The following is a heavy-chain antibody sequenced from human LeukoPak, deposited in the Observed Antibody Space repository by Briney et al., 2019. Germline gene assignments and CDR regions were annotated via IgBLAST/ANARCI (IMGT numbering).Heavy chain of an antibody. J-gene: IGHJ5*02. D-gene: IGHD6-13*01. CDR3: ARGVIAAAGTLAGVIVWFDP. Sequence: PSETLSLTCTVSGGSISSYYWSWIRQPPGKGLERIGYIYYSGSTNYNPSLKSRVTISVDTSKNQFSLRLSSVTAADTAVYYCARGVIAAAGTLAGVIVWFDPWGQGTLVTVSS. V-gene: IGHV4-59*01. CDR2: IYYSGST. CDR1: GGSISSYY.